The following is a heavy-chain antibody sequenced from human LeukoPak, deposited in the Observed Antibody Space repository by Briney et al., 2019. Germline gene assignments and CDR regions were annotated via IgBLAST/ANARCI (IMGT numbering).Heavy chain of an antibody. V-gene: IGHV1-2*02. CDR3: ARISGDYMAWFDP. J-gene: IGHJ5*02. CDR1: GYTFTAYY. D-gene: IGHD2-21*02. CDR2: INPNNGDT. Sequence: ASVKVSCKASGYTFTAYYMHWVRQAPGQGLEWMGWINPNNGDTNYAQNFQGRVTMTRDTSISTAHMELSSLRSDDTAVYFCARISGDYMAWFDPWGQGTLVTVSS.